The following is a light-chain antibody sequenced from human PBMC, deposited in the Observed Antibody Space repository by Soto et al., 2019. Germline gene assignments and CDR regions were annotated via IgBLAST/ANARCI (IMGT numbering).Light chain of an antibody. Sequence: EIVLTQSPGTLSLSPGERVTLSCRASQSVSSNYLAWYQQKRGQPPRLLIYGASIRATGIPDRFSGSGSGTDFTLTISRLEPEDFAVYYCQQYGSSPLTFGGGAKVEIK. CDR3: QQYGSSPLT. J-gene: IGKJ4*01. CDR1: QSVSSNY. CDR2: GAS. V-gene: IGKV3-20*01.